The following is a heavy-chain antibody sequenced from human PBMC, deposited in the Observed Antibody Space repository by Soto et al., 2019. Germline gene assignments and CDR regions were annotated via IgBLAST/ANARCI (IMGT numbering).Heavy chain of an antibody. V-gene: IGHV4-30-2*01. CDR2: IYHSGST. CDR1: GGSISNGGYS. D-gene: IGHD4-17*01. Sequence: SETLSLTCAVSGGSISNGGYSWSWIRQPPGKGLEWIGYIYHSGSTYYNPSLKSRVTISVDRSKNQFSLKLSSVTAADTAVYYCARVPVLWCQGPLVTVSS. CDR3: ARVPVL. J-gene: IGHJ4*02.